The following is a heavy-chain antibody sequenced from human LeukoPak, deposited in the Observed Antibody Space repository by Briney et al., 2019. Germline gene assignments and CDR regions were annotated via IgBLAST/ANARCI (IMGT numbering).Heavy chain of an antibody. D-gene: IGHD4-17*01. CDR3: AKADYGDKGGGFDI. CDR1: GYTFGGYY. J-gene: IGHJ3*02. CDR2: INPNSGNT. V-gene: IGHV1-8*03. Sequence: ASVKVSCKASGYTFGGYYMHWVRQAPGQGLEWMGWINPNSGNTGYAQKFQGRVTITRNTSISTAYMELSSLRAEDTAVHYCAKADYGDKGGGFDIWGQGTMVTVSS.